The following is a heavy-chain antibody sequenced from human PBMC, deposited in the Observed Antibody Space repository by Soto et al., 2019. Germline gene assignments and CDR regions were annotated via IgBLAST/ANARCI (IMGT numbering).Heavy chain of an antibody. D-gene: IGHD1-20*01. J-gene: IGHJ4*02. V-gene: IGHV4-59*01. CDR3: ARPTYNSGSPFDY. CDR1: GGSISSYY. Sequence: LSLTCTVSGGSISSYYWSWIRQPPGKGLEWIGYIYYSGSTNYNPSLKSRVTISVDTSKNQFSLKLSSVTAADTAVYYCARPTYNSGSPFDYWGQGTLVTVSS. CDR2: IYYSGST.